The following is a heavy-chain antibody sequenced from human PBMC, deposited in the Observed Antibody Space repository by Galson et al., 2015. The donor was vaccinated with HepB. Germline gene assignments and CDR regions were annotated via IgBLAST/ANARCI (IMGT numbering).Heavy chain of an antibody. CDR1: GYSFTSYW. CDR2: IDPSDSYT. J-gene: IGHJ5*02. Sequence: QSGAEVKKPGESLRISCKGSGYSFTSYWISWVRQMPGKGLEWMGRIDPSDSYTNYSPSFQGHVTISADKSISTAYPQWSSLKASDTAMYYCASQLIPSGYEFNWFDPWGQGTLVTVSS. D-gene: IGHD5-12*01. CDR3: ASQLIPSGYEFNWFDP. V-gene: IGHV5-10-1*01.